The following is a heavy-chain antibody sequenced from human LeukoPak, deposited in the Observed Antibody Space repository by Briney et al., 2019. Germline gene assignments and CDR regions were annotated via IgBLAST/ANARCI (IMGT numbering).Heavy chain of an antibody. CDR1: GYTFTGYY. V-gene: IGHV1-2*02. Sequence: ASVKVSCKASGYTFTGYYMHWLRQAPGQGLEWMGWINPNSGGTNYAQKFQGRVTMTRDTSISTAYMELSRLRSDDTAVYYCARDPPTTYYYDSSGYIRSQDDAFDIWGQGTMVTVSS. CDR2: INPNSGGT. D-gene: IGHD3-22*01. J-gene: IGHJ3*02. CDR3: ARDPPTTYYYDSSGYIRSQDDAFDI.